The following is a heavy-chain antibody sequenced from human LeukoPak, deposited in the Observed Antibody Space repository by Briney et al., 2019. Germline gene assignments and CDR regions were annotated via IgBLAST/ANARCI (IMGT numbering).Heavy chain of an antibody. CDR1: GGSISSGGYY. Sequence: PSETLSLTCTVSGGSISSGGYYWSWIRQPPGKGLEWNGYIYYSGSTNYNPSLKSRVSISVDTSKNQFSLKLSSVTAADTAVYFCASGYGPGEYNSDGYYHMDVWGKGTTVTVSS. CDR2: IYYSGST. D-gene: IGHD6-19*01. CDR3: ASGYGPGEYNSDGYYHMDV. J-gene: IGHJ6*03. V-gene: IGHV4-61*08.